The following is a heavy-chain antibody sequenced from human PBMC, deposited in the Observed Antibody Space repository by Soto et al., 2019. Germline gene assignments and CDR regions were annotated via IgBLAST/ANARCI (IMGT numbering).Heavy chain of an antibody. CDR1: GGSFSGYY. D-gene: IGHD3-9*01. V-gene: IGHV4-31*11. CDR3: ARGEDPILG. Sequence: SETLSLTCAVYGGSFSGYYWSWIRQHPGKGLEWIGYIYYSGSTYYNPSLKSRVTISVDTSKNQFSLKLSSVTAADTAVYYCARGEDPILGWGQGTLVTVSS. J-gene: IGHJ4*02. CDR2: IYYSGST.